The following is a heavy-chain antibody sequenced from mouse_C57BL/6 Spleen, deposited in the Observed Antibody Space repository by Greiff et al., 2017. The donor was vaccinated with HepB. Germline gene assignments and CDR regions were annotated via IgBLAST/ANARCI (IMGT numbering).Heavy chain of an antibody. CDR1: GYTFTDYY. V-gene: IGHV1-26*01. D-gene: IGHD2-1*01. CDR3: ARGGGNFYYYAMDY. Sequence: VQLQQSGPELVKPGASVKISCKASGYTFTDYYMNWVKQSHGKSLEWIGDINPNNGGTSYNQKFKGKATLTVDKSSSTAYMELRSLTSEDSAVYYCARGGGNFYYYAMDYWGQGTSVTVSS. CDR2: INPNNGGT. J-gene: IGHJ4*01.